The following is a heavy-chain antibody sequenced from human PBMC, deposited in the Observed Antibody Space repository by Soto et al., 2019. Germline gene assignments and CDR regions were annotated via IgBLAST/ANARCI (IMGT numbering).Heavy chain of an antibody. CDR1: GFTFSSSE. CDR2: ITSSGTTI. J-gene: IGHJ4*02. D-gene: IGHD2-21*01. V-gene: IGHV3-48*03. Sequence: EVHLVESGGGLVQPGGSPRLSCAASGFTFSSSEMNWVRQAPGKGLEWISYITSSGTTIYYADSVKGRVTISRDNAKNSLYLQMNSLRAEDTAIYYCARGNSPVNVHWGQGTLVTVSA. CDR3: ARGNSPVNVH.